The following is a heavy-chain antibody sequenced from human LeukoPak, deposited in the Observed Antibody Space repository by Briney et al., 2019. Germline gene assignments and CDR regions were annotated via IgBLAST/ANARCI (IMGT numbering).Heavy chain of an antibody. V-gene: IGHV3-53*01. J-gene: IGHJ4*02. Sequence: GGSLRLSCAASGFIFSDYAMHRVRQAPGKGLEWVSVIYSGGSTYYADSVKGRFTISRDNSKNTLYLQMNSLRAEDTAVYYCARVRKYYDSSGYYIWGQGTLVTVSS. CDR1: GFIFSDYA. CDR3: ARVRKYYDSSGYYI. CDR2: IYSGGST. D-gene: IGHD3-22*01.